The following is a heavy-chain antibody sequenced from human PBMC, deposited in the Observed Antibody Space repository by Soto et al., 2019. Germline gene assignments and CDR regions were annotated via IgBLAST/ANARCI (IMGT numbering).Heavy chain of an antibody. J-gene: IGHJ4*02. CDR2: LYYGVST. D-gene: IGHD2-8*02. CDR3: ARDKITGLFDY. V-gene: IGHV4-39*02. CDR1: GGSVNSDPYY. Sequence: PSETLSLTCTVSGGSVNSDPYYWGWIRQPPGKGLEWIGSLYYGVSTYSNPSLKSRITISVDTSKNQFSLKLTSVTDADTAVYYCARDKITGLFDYWGQGTLVTVSS.